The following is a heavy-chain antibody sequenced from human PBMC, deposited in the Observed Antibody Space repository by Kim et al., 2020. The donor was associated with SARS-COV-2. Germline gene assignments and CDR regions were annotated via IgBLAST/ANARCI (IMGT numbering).Heavy chain of an antibody. J-gene: IGHJ6*02. Sequence: DYADSVGVRFTTSRDNAKNLLSLQMSSLRPEDTAIYLCVKDIVPGGADVWGQGTTVTVSS. D-gene: IGHD3-10*01. V-gene: IGHV3-9*01. CDR3: VKDIVPGGADV.